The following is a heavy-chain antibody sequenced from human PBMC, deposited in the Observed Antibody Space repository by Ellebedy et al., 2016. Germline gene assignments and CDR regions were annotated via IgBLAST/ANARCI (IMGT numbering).Heavy chain of an antibody. V-gene: IGHV3-21*01. CDR3: ARVGSGPRYYYMDV. Sequence: GGSLRLXXAASGFTFSSYAMSWVRQAPGKGLEWVSSISSSSSYIYYADSVKGRFTISRDNAKNSLYLQMNSLRAEDTAVYYCARVGSGPRYYYMDVWGKGTTVTVSS. CDR1: GFTFSSYA. D-gene: IGHD2-15*01. J-gene: IGHJ6*03. CDR2: ISSSSSYI.